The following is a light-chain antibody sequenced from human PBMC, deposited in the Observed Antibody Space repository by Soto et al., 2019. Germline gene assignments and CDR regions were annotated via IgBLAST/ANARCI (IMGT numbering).Light chain of an antibody. V-gene: IGKV1-5*01. Sequence: DIPLTQSPSTLSASVGDRVTITCRASQSVTDWLAWYQQKPGKAPKLLIYDASSLQSGVPSRFSGSGSGTEFSPTISSLQPDDFATYYCQQYYRSCTFGQGTKVEIK. CDR3: QQYYRSCT. CDR2: DAS. J-gene: IGKJ2*02. CDR1: QSVTDW.